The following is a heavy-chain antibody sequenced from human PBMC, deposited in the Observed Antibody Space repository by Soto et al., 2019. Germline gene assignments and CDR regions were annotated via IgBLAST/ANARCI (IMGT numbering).Heavy chain of an antibody. CDR1: GYTFTSYD. CDR3: ARGRRYCSSTSCKRYYYYYYMDV. V-gene: IGHV1-8*01. CDR2: MNPNSGNT. J-gene: IGHJ6*03. Sequence: ASVKVSCKASGYTFTSYDINWVRQATGQGLEWMGWMNPNSGNTGYAQKFQGRVTMTRNTSISTAYMELSSLRSEDTAVYYCARGRRYCSSTSCKRYYYYYYMDVWGKGTTVTVSS. D-gene: IGHD2-2*01.